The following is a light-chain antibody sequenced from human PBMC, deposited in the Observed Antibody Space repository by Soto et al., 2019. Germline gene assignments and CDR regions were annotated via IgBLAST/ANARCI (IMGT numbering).Light chain of an antibody. J-gene: IGKJ4*01. CDR2: GAS. CDR3: QQYNNWPPLT. CDR1: QSVSSN. Sequence: EIVMTQSPATLSVSPGERATLSCRASQSVSSNLAWYQQKPGQAPRLLICGASTRATGIPARFSGSGSGTEFTLTISSLQSEDFAVYSCQQYNNWPPLTFGGGTKVEIK. V-gene: IGKV3-15*01.